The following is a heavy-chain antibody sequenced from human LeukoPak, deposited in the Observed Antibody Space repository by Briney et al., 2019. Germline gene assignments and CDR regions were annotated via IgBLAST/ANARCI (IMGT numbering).Heavy chain of an antibody. CDR1: GFTFSDYY. CDR2: ISGSNNTI. D-gene: IGHD3-10*01. Sequence: SGGSLRLSCAASGFTFSDYYMSWIRQAPGKGLEWLSYISGSNNTIYYADSVRGRFTISRDNAKNSLYLQMNSLRAEDTAVYYCAGETITGTDYWGQGTLVTVSS. V-gene: IGHV3-11*04. CDR3: AGETITGTDY. J-gene: IGHJ4*02.